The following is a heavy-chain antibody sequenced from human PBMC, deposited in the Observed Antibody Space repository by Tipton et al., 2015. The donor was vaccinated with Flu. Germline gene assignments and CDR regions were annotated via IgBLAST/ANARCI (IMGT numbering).Heavy chain of an antibody. CDR2: IYYGGST. CDR3: ARFIVLRYGGELVNGMDV. CDR1: GGSISSGGYY. V-gene: IGHV4-31*03. Sequence: TLSLTCTVSGGSISSGGYYWSWIRQHPGKGLEWIGYIYYGGSTYYNPSLKSRVTISVDTSKNQFSLKLSSVTAADTAVYYCARFIVLRYGGELVNGMDVWGQGTTVTVSS. D-gene: IGHD1-26*01. J-gene: IGHJ6*02.